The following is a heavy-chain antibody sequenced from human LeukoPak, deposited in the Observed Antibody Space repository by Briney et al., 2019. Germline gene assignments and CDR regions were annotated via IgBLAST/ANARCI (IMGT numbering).Heavy chain of an antibody. V-gene: IGHV4-61*02. J-gene: IGHJ5*02. D-gene: IGHD6-13*01. CDR2: IDTSGST. CDR3: ARDPGWYAANWFDP. Sequence: SQTLSLTYTVSGGSISSGSYYWRWIRQPAGKGLEWIGRIDTSGSTNYNPSLKSRFTISVDRSKNQFSLKLSSVTAADTAVYYCARDPGWYAANWFDPWGQGTLVTVSS. CDR1: GGSISSGSYY.